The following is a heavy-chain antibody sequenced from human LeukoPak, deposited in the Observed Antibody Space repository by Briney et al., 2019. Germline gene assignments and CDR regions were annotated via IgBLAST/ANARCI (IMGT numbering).Heavy chain of an antibody. CDR3: ARDRCSSTSCYHPDNWFDP. V-gene: IGHV1-8*01. CDR2: MNPNSGNT. Sequence: ASVKVSCKASGYTFTSYDINWVRQATGQGLEWMGWMNPNSGNTGYAQKFQGRVTMTRDTSTSTVYMELSSLRSDDTAVYYCARDRCSSTSCYHPDNWFDPWGQGTLVTVSS. J-gene: IGHJ5*02. D-gene: IGHD2-2*01. CDR1: GYTFTSYD.